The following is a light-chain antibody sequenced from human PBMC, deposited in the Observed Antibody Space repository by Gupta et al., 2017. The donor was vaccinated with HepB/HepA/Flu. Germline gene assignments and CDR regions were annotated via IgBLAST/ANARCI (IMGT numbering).Light chain of an antibody. V-gene: IGKV1-39*01. CDR3: QQSYSTPWT. J-gene: IGKJ1*01. CDR1: QSISSY. Sequence: DIQMTQSTSSLSASVGDRVTITCRASQSISSYLNWYQQKPGKAPKLLIYAASSLLSGVPSRFSGSGSGTDFTLAISSLQPEDFATYYCQQSYSTPWTCGQGTKVEIK. CDR2: AAS.